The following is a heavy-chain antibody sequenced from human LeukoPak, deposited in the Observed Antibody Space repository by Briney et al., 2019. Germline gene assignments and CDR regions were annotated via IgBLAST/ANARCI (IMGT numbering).Heavy chain of an antibody. D-gene: IGHD5-18*01. CDR2: IYYSGST. J-gene: IGHJ4*02. CDR1: GGSISSYY. V-gene: IGHV4-59*08. Sequence: KPSETLSLTCTVSGGSISSYYWSWIRQPPGKGLEWIGYIYYSGSTNYNPSLKSRVTISVDTSKNQFSLKLSSVTAADTAVYYCARHDSYGQDRLSNFDYWGQGTLVAVSS. CDR3: ARHDSYGQDRLSNFDY.